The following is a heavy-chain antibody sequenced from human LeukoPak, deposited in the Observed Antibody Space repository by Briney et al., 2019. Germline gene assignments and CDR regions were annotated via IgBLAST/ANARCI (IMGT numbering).Heavy chain of an antibody. CDR3: ARDFRVQAAASDY. J-gene: IGHJ4*02. Sequence: GGSLRLSCAASGLTFSDYYMSWIRQAPGKGLEWVSYISSSGITIRYADSVRGRFTTSRDNAKNSLYLQMNSLRAEDTAVYYCARDFRVQAAASDYWGQGTLVTVSS. CDR2: ISSSGITI. V-gene: IGHV3-11*01. D-gene: IGHD6-13*01. CDR1: GLTFSDYY.